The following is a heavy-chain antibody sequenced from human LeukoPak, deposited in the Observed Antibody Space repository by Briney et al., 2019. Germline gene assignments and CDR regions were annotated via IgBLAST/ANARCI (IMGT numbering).Heavy chain of an antibody. J-gene: IGHJ4*02. CDR2: IVVGSGNT. V-gene: IGHV1-58*01. CDR1: GFTFTSSA. Sequence: SVKVSCKASGFTFTSSAVQWGRQARGQRLEWIGWIVVGSGNTNYAQKFQERVTITRDMSTSTAYMELSSLRSEDTAVYYCAAAPRITGTTLWGQGTLVTVSS. D-gene: IGHD1-20*01. CDR3: AAAPRITGTTL.